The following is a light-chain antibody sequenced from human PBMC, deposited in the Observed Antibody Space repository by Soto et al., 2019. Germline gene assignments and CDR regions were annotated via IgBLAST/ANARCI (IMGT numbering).Light chain of an antibody. V-gene: IGKV3-11*01. CDR1: QSVGSF. CDR3: QLRNNWSWT. CDR2: DAS. Sequence: EIVLTQSPATLSLSPGERATLSCRASQSVGSFLAWYQQKPGQAPRLLIYDASNRATGIPARFSGSGSGTEFTLTISSLEPEDFAVYYCQLRNNWSWTFGQGTKVEI. J-gene: IGKJ1*01.